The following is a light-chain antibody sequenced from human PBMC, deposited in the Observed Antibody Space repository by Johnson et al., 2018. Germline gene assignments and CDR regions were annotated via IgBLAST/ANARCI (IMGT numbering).Light chain of an antibody. Sequence: VLTQPPSVSAAPVQKVTISCSGSSSNIGNNYVSWSQQLPGTAPKLLIYENNKRPSGIPDRFSGSKSGTSATLGITGLQTGDEADYYCGTWDSSLSAGNVFGTGTKVTVL. CDR1: SSNIGNNY. CDR2: ENN. CDR3: GTWDSSLSAGNV. V-gene: IGLV1-51*02. J-gene: IGLJ1*01.